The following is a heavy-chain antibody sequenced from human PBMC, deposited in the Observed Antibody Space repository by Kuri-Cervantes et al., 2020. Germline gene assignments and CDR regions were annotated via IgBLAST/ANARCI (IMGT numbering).Heavy chain of an antibody. CDR3: ASSRRRGSGWSSAFDI. V-gene: IGHV3-9*01. J-gene: IGHJ3*02. CDR2: ISWNSGSI. Sequence: GGSLRLSCAASGFTFDDYAMHWVRQAPGKGLEWVSGISWNSGSIGYADSVKGRFTISRDNAKNLLYLQMDSLRVEDTALYHCASSRRRGSGWSSAFDIWGQGTMVTVSS. CDR1: GFTFDDYA. D-gene: IGHD6-19*01.